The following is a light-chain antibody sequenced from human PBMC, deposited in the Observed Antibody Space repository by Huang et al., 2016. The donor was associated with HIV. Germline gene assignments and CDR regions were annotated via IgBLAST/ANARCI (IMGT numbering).Light chain of an antibody. CDR3: QQYNNWLWT. J-gene: IGKJ1*01. CDR2: GAS. V-gene: IGKV3-15*01. Sequence: EIVMTQSPATLSVYPGERATLSCRASQSVSSNLAWYQQKPGQAPRRLIYGASTRATGIPARFSGSGSGTEFTLTISSLQSEDFAVYYCQQYNNWLWTFGQGTKVEIK. CDR1: QSVSSN.